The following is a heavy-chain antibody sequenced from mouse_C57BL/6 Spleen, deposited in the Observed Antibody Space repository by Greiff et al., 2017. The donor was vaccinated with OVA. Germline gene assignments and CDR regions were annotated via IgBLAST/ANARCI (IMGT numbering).Heavy chain of an antibody. CDR2: IYPGSGST. Sequence: QVQLQQSGAELVKPGASVKMSCKASGYTFTSYWITWVKQRPGQGLEWIGDIYPGSGSTNYNEKFKSKATLTVDTSSSTAYMQLSSLTSEDSAVYYCARATTTARYYYAMDYWGQGTSVTVSS. J-gene: IGHJ4*01. V-gene: IGHV1-55*01. CDR1: GYTFTSYW. D-gene: IGHD1-2*01. CDR3: ARATTTARYYYAMDY.